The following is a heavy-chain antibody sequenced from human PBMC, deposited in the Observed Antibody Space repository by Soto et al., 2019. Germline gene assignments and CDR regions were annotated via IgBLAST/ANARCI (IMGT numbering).Heavy chain of an antibody. CDR3: ARRYGGHFDY. CDR2: IYYSGST. V-gene: IGHV4-59*08. CDR1: GGSISSYY. Sequence: SETLSLTCTVSGGSISSYYWSWIRQPPGKGLEWIGYIYYSGSTNYNPSLKSRVTISVDTSKNQFSLKLSSVTAADTAVYYCARRYGGHFDYWGQGTLVPVSS. J-gene: IGHJ4*02. D-gene: IGHD4-17*01.